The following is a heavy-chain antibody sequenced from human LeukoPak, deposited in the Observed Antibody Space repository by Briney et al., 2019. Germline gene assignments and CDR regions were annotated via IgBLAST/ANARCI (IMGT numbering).Heavy chain of an antibody. CDR2: INPNSGGT. CDR3: ARELAVAGPFGDY. CDR1: GYTFTGYY. J-gene: IGHJ4*02. Sequence: ASVKVSCKASGYTFTGYYMHWVRQAPGQGLEWMGWINPNSGGTNYAQKFQGRVTMTRDTSISTAYMELSRLRSDDTAVYYCARELAVAGPFGDYWGQGTLVTVSS. V-gene: IGHV1-2*02. D-gene: IGHD6-19*01.